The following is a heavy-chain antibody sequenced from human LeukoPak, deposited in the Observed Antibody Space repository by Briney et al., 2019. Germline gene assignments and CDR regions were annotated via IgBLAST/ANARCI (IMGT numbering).Heavy chain of an antibody. CDR1: GFTFSDYG. CDR3: AGDPPYSGYAFHI. D-gene: IGHD1-26*01. J-gene: IGHJ3*02. Sequence: GGSQRLSCAAPGFTFSDYGMHWVRQAPGKGLEWVTFIWNDGSNKYYADSVKGRFTISRDNSKNTLYLEMDSLRAEDTAVYYCAGDPPYSGYAFHIWGQGTMVTVSS. V-gene: IGHV3-33*01. CDR2: IWNDGSNK.